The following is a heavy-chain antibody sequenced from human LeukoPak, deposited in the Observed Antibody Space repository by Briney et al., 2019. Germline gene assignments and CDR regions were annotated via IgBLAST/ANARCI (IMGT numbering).Heavy chain of an antibody. J-gene: IGHJ4*02. Sequence: ASVKVSCKASGYTFTSYYMHWVRQAPGQGLEWMGIINPSGGSTSYAQKFQGRVTMTRDMSTSTVYMELSSLRSEDTAVYYCATDHPIWRGVNYYFDYWGQGTLVTVSS. D-gene: IGHD1-1*01. CDR1: GYTFTSYY. CDR2: INPSGGST. CDR3: ATDHPIWRGVNYYFDY. V-gene: IGHV1-46*01.